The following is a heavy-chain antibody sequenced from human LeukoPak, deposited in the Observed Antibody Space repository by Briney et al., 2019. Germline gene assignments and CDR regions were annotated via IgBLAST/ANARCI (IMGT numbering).Heavy chain of an antibody. CDR2: ITTGGPNT. D-gene: IGHD6-13*01. Sequence: PGGSLRLSCTASGFTFSSYTMSWVRQAPGKGLKWVSTITTGGPNTYYADSVKGRFTVSRDDSKNTLYLQMNSLRAEDTAVYYCARSIPYGTTWYGRSDYWGQGTLVTVSS. CDR3: ARSIPYGTTWYGRSDY. V-gene: IGHV3-23*01. CDR1: GFTFSSYT. J-gene: IGHJ4*02.